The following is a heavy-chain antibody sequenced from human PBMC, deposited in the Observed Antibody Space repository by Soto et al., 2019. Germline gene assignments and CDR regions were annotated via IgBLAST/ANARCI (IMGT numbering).Heavy chain of an antibody. CDR2: ISAYNGNT. V-gene: IGHV1-18*01. Sequence: QVQLLQSGAEVKEPGAAVKVSCKASGYTFDTYGLGWVRQAPGQGLEWMAWISAYNGNTQYAQKFQGRVTVTKDTSTSTGYMELRSLKSDDTAVYFCARVSGTTSFLDFFDYWGQGTLVSVSS. CDR3: ARVSGTTSFLDFFDY. D-gene: IGHD1-1*01. CDR1: GYTFDTYG. J-gene: IGHJ4*02.